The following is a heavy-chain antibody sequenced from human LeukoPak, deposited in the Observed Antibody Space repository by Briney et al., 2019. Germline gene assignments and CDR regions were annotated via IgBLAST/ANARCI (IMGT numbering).Heavy chain of an antibody. CDR2: LNPNSGGT. J-gene: IGHJ3*02. CDR1: GFTFTNYN. CDR3: ARYVSTSSNAGDTFDI. V-gene: IGHV1-2*02. D-gene: IGHD2-2*01. Sequence: ASVKVSCTASGFTFTNYNLHCVRQAPGQGLEWMGWLNPNSGGTNFAQNFQGRVTMTRDTSITTAYMELSTLRSDDTAVYYCARYVSTSSNAGDTFDIWGQGTVVTVSS.